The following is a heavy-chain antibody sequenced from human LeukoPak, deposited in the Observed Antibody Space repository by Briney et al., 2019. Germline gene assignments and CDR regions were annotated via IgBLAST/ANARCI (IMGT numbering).Heavy chain of an antibody. V-gene: IGHV1-18*01. CDR1: GYTFTSYG. CDR2: ISAYNGNT. J-gene: IGHJ4*02. D-gene: IGHD3-10*01. Sequence: ASVKVSCKASGYTFTSYGISWVRQAPGQGLEWMGWISAYNGNTNYAQKLQGRVTMTTDTSTSTAYMELRSLRSDDTAVYYCARDLSTMVRGEFDYWGPGTLVTVSS. CDR3: ARDLSTMVRGEFDY.